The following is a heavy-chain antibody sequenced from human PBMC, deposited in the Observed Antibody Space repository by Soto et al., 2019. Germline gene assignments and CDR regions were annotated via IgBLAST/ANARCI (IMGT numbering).Heavy chain of an antibody. CDR2: IKQDGSEK. CDR1: GFTFSSYW. J-gene: IGHJ4*02. V-gene: IGHV3-7*01. D-gene: IGHD6-13*01. CDR3: ARDSGIAAAGGYFDY. Sequence: GGSLRLSCAASGFTFSSYWMSWVRQAPGKGLEWVANIKQDGSEKYYVDSVKGRFTISRDNAKNSLYLQMNSLRAEGTAVYYCARDSGIAAAGGYFDYWGQGTLVTVSS.